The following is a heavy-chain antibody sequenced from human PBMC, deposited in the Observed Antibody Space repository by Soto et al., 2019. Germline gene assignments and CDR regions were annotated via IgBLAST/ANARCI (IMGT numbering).Heavy chain of an antibody. J-gene: IGHJ6*02. CDR2: TYYRSKWYN. D-gene: IGHD3-22*01. Sequence: SQTLSLTCAISGDSVSSNSAAWNWIRQSPSRGLEWLGRTYYRSKWYNDYAVSVKSRITINPDTSKNQFSLQLNSVTPEDTAVYYCARDYHYYDSSGYYLGRISYCGMDVWGQATTVTLSS. V-gene: IGHV6-1*01. CDR3: ARDYHYYDSSGYYLGRISYCGMDV. CDR1: GDSVSSNSAA.